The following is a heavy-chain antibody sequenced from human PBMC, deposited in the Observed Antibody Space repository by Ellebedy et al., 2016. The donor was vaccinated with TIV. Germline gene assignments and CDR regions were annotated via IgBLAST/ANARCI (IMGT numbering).Heavy chain of an antibody. CDR2: INPSGGST. V-gene: IGHV1-46*01. Sequence: ASVKVSCKASGYTFTTYYVHWVRQAPGQGLEWMGIINPSGGSTRYVEKFQDRVTMTTDTSTSTVYMELSSLRSEDTAVYYCARQEDFWSGYHYYFDYWGQGTLVTVSS. CDR1: GYTFTTYY. J-gene: IGHJ4*02. D-gene: IGHD3-3*01. CDR3: ARQEDFWSGYHYYFDY.